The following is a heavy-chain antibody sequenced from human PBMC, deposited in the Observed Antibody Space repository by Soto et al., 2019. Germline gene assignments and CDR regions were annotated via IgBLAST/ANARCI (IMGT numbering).Heavy chain of an antibody. CDR3: ARDTRCSSTSCYDDALDI. CDR1: GFTFSSYA. Sequence: GGSLRLSCAASGFTFSSYAMHWVRQAPGKGLEWVAVISYDGSNKYYADSVKGRFTISRENYKNTLYLQMNSLRAEDTALYYCARDTRCSSTSCYDDALDIGGQGTMVTV. D-gene: IGHD2-2*01. CDR2: ISYDGSNK. J-gene: IGHJ3*02. V-gene: IGHV3-30-3*01.